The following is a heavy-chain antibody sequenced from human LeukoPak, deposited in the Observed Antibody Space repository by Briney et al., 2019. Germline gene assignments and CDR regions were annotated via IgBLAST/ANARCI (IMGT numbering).Heavy chain of an antibody. J-gene: IGHJ4*02. CDR1: GGTFSSYA. CDR3: ARAHRDCTNGVCSDIDY. CDR2: LIPIFGTA. Sequence: VASVKVSCKASGGTFSSYAISWVRQAPGQGLEWMGRLIPIFGTANYAQKFQGRVTITTDESTSTAYMELGSLRSEDTAVYYCARAHRDCTNGVCSDIDYWGQGTLVTVSS. V-gene: IGHV1-69*05. D-gene: IGHD2-8*01.